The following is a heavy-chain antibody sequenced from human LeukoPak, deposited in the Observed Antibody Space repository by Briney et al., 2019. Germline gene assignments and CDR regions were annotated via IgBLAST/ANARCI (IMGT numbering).Heavy chain of an antibody. J-gene: IGHJ4*02. CDR2: ISSSSSYI. CDR3: ARKSTTKLLDY. D-gene: IGHD1-1*01. CDR1: GFTFSSYS. V-gene: IGHV3-21*01. Sequence: GGSLRLSCAASGFTFSSYSMNWVRQAPGKGLEWVSSISSSSSYIYYADSVKGRFAISRDNAKNTLYLQMTSLRADDTAVYYCARKSTTKLLDYWGQGTLVTVSS.